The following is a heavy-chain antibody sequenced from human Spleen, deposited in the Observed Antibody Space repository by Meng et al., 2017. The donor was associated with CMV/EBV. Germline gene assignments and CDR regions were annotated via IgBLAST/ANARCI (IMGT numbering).Heavy chain of an antibody. CDR2: SNAGNGNT. Sequence: QVQLVQSGAEVKKPGASVKVSCKASGYTFTSYAMHWVRQAPGQRLEWMGWSNAGNGNTKYSQEFQGRVTITRDTSASTAYMELSSLRSDDTAAYYCARDSSGWFDPWGQGTLVTVSS. D-gene: IGHD6-19*01. J-gene: IGHJ5*02. CDR3: ARDSSGWFDP. V-gene: IGHV1-3*02. CDR1: GYTFTSYA.